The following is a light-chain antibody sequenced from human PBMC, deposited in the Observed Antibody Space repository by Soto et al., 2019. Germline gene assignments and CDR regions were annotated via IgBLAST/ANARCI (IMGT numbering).Light chain of an antibody. CDR1: RNLLHSNGYYY. V-gene: IGKV2-28*01. J-gene: IGKJ4*01. CDR3: AQGLATPFT. CDR2: LGS. Sequence: EIVLTQPPLSLPVTPGEPASISCRSSRNLLHSNGYYYLDWYLQKPGQPPQLLIYLGSNRASGVPDRFSGSGSGTDFTLTISRVEAEDVGVYFCAQGLATPFTFGGGTKVDIK.